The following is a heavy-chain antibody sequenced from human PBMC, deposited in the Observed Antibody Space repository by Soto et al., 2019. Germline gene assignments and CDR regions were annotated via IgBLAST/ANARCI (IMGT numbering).Heavy chain of an antibody. CDR3: ARDLSEDNRFDP. CDR1: GGTFSSYA. J-gene: IGHJ5*02. D-gene: IGHD3-3*02. CDR2: IIPIFGTA. Sequence: AAVKVSCKASGGTFSSYAISWVRQAPGQGLEWMGGIIPIFGTANYAQKFQGRVTITADESTSTAYMELSSLRSEDTAVYYCARDLSEDNRFDPWGQGTLVTVSS. V-gene: IGHV1-69*13.